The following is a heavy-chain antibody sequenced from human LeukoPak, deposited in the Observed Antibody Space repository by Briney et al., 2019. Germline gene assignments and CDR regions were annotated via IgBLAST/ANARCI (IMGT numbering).Heavy chain of an antibody. CDR3: AKAIRGWYGLDY. Sequence: GGALRLSCAASGFTFSSYAMSWVRQAPGKGLERVSAISVSGGSTYYSDSVNGRVTISRDNSKNTLYLQMNRLRGEDTAVYYCAKAIRGWYGLDYWGQGKLVTVSS. J-gene: IGHJ4*02. CDR2: ISVSGGST. CDR1: GFTFSSYA. V-gene: IGHV3-23*01. D-gene: IGHD6-19*01.